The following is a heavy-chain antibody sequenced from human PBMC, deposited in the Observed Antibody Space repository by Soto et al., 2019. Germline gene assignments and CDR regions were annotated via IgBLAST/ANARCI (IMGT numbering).Heavy chain of an antibody. CDR2: ISGSGGSHI. Sequence: GRSLRLSCAASGFTFSSYAMSWVRQAPGKGLEWVSAISGSGGSHIFYADSVKGRFTISRDNAKNSLYLQMNSLRAEDTAVYYCAIEKVGPTSINVFDIWGQGTMVTVSS. J-gene: IGHJ3*02. CDR3: AIEKVGPTSINVFDI. V-gene: IGHV3-23*01. CDR1: GFTFSSYA. D-gene: IGHD1-26*01.